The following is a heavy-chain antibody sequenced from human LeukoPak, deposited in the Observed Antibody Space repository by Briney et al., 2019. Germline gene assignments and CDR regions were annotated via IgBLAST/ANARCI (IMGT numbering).Heavy chain of an antibody. J-gene: IGHJ5*02. CDR2: ISAYNGNT. Sequence: ASVKVSCKASGYTFTSYGISWVRQAPGQGLEWMGWISAYNGNTNYAQKLQGRVTMTTDTSTSTAYMELRSLRSDDTAVYYCASASASQSGSYYAMFDPWGQGTLVTVSS. CDR1: GYTFTSYG. CDR3: ASASASQSGSYYAMFDP. D-gene: IGHD1-26*01. V-gene: IGHV1-18*01.